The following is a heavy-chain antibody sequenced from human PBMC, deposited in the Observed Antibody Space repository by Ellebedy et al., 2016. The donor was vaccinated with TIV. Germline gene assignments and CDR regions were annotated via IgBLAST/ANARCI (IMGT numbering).Heavy chain of an antibody. CDR3: ARDLIGYDILTGLFGAGY. Sequence: GGSLRLSXAASGFTFSSYSVNWVRQAPGKGLEWVSSISSSSSYIYYADSVKGRFTISRDNAKNSLYLQMNSLRAEDTAVYYCARDLIGYDILTGLFGAGYWGQGTLVTVSS. V-gene: IGHV3-21*01. CDR1: GFTFSSYS. J-gene: IGHJ4*02. D-gene: IGHD3-9*01. CDR2: ISSSSSYI.